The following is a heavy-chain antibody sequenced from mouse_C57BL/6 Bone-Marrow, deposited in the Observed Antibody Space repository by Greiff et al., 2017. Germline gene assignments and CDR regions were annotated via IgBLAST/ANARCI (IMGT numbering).Heavy chain of an antibody. CDR3: ARSYYGGDY. CDR2: IYPASGST. V-gene: IGHV1-55*01. CDR1: GYTFTSTW. J-gene: IGHJ4*01. D-gene: IGHD2-10*01. Sequence: VQLQQPVAELVKPGASVKMSCKASGYTFTSTWMTWVKQRPEQGLEWIGGIYPASGSTNYTAKFQGKATLTVDTSSSTAYLQLSSLTSEDSAVYYCARSYYGGDYWGQGTSVTVSS.